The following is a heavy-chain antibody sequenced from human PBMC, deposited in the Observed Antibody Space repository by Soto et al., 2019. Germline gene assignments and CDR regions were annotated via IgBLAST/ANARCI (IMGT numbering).Heavy chain of an antibody. V-gene: IGHV3-15*01. D-gene: IGHD3-3*01. Sequence: PGGSLRLSCATSGLTFSNYAMSWVRQAPGGGLEWVGRIKSKTDGGTTDYAAPVKGRFTISRDDSKNTLYLQMNSLKTEDTAVYYCTTAITIFGVVISSAYWGQGTLVTVS. CDR1: GLTFSNYA. J-gene: IGHJ4*02. CDR3: TTAITIFGVVISSAY. CDR2: IKSKTDGGTT.